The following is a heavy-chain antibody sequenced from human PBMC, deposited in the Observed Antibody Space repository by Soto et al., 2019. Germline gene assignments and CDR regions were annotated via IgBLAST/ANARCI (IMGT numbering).Heavy chain of an antibody. CDR3: ARHDIVATIHASPYGMDV. V-gene: IGHV5-10-1*01. CDR1: GYSFTSYW. D-gene: IGHD5-12*01. J-gene: IGHJ6*02. Sequence: GESLKISCKGSGYSFTSYWISWVRQMPGKGLEWMGRIDPSDSYTNYSPSFQGHVTISADKSISTAYLQWSSLKASDTAMYYCARHDIVATIHASPYGMDVWGQGTTVTVSS. CDR2: IDPSDSYT.